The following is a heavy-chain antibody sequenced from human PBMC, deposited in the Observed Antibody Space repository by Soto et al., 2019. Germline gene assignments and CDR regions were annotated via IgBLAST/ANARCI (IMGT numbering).Heavy chain of an antibody. CDR1: GYTFTSYG. Sequence: ASVKVSCKASGYTFTSYGISWVRQAPGQGLEWMGWISAYNGNTNYAQKLQGRVTMTTDTSTSTAYMELRSLRSDDTAVYYCARDRGATVTTFSLYYFDYWGQGTLVTVSS. D-gene: IGHD4-17*01. CDR3: ARDRGATVTTFSLYYFDY. J-gene: IGHJ4*02. CDR2: ISAYNGNT. V-gene: IGHV1-18*01.